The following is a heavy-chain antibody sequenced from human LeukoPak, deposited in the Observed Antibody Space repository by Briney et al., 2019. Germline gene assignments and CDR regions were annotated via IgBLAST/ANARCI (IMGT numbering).Heavy chain of an antibody. V-gene: IGHV4-38-2*02. CDR1: GYSISSGYY. CDR3: ARDSGYYDFWSGYFLSATPGGGFDP. J-gene: IGHJ5*02. D-gene: IGHD3-3*01. CDR2: ISHSGST. Sequence: ASETLSLTCSVSGYSISSGYYWGWIRQPPGKGLEWIGSISHSGSTYYNPSLKSRVTISVDTSKNQFSLKLSSVTAADTAVYYCARDSGYYDFWSGYFLSATPGGGFDPWGQGTLVTVSS.